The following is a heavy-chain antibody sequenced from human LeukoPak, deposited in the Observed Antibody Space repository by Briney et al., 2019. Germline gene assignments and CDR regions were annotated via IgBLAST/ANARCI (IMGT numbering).Heavy chain of an antibody. V-gene: IGHV4-59*01. J-gene: IGHJ4*02. Sequence: PSETLSLTCTVSGGSISSYYWSWIRQPPGKGLEWIGYIYYSGSTNYNPSLKSRVTISVDTSKNQFSLKLSSVTAADTAVYYCAACIAVAGIAVWGQGTLVTVSS. CDR2: IYYSGST. CDR3: AACIAVAGIAV. D-gene: IGHD6-19*01. CDR1: GGSISSYY.